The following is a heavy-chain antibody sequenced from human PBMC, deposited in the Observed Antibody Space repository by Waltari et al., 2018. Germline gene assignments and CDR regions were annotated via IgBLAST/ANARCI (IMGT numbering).Heavy chain of an antibody. Sequence: QVQLQESGPGLVTPSETLSLTCAVSGYSISRVSYWGWIRQHPGKGLGWIGSIYHSGSTYYNPSLKSRVTISVDTSKNQFSLKLSSVTAADTAVYYCARLSRVAPFDPWGQGTLVTVSS. CDR2: IYHSGST. J-gene: IGHJ5*02. CDR1: GYSISRVSY. CDR3: ARLSRVAPFDP. V-gene: IGHV4-38-2*01. D-gene: IGHD2-15*01.